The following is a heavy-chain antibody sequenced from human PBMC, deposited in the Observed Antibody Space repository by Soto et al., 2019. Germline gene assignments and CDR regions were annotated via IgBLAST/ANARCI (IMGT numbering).Heavy chain of an antibody. CDR2: ISCCGGST. D-gene: IGHD6-19*01. Sequence: EVQLLKSGGGVVQPGGSLRLSCVASGFNFKKFAMAWVRQAPGEGLEWVSGISCCGGSTSYADSVKGRFSIARDDSKNTLSLQMNSLRVEETAQYYCAKADGEQWLVPPLDNWGQGTLVTVS. CDR3: AKADGEQWLVPPLDN. V-gene: IGHV3-23*01. CDR1: GFNFKKFA. J-gene: IGHJ4*02.